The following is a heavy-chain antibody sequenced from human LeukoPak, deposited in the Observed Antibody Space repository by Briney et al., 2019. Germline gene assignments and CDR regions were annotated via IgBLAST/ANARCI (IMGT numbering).Heavy chain of an antibody. J-gene: IGHJ4*02. CDR3: AKDRGGSYWTFDY. Sequence: GGSLRLSCAAFGFTFSSYAMTWVRQAPGEGLEWVSLTSVSGGNTYYADSVKGRFTISRDNSKSMLYLQINSLRAEDTAIYYCAKDRGGSYWTFDYWGQGTLVTVSS. D-gene: IGHD1-26*01. V-gene: IGHV3-23*01. CDR1: GFTFSSYA. CDR2: TSVSGGNT.